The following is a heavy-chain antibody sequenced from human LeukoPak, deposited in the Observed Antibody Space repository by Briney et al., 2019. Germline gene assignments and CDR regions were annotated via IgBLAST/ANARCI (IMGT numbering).Heavy chain of an antibody. CDR3: TRVYFDGSGYYLHY. D-gene: IGHD3-22*01. CDR1: GFTFSDHY. Sequence: GGSLRLSCAGSGFTFSDHYMDWVRQAPGKGLEWVGRSRNKAHSYSTEYAASVKGTFTISRDDSKNSLYLQMNSLKTEDTAMYYCTRVYFDGSGYYLHYWGQGTLVTVSS. CDR2: SRNKAHSYST. J-gene: IGHJ4*02. V-gene: IGHV3-72*01.